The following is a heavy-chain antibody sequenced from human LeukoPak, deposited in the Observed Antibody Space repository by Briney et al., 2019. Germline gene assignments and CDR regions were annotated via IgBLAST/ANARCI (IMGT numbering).Heavy chain of an antibody. CDR3: ARIKMAGYSSSWSFDY. D-gene: IGHD6-13*01. Sequence: PSETLSLTCTVSGGSISSGSYYWSWIRQPPGKGLEWIGYIYYSGSTNYNPSLKSRVTISVDTSKNQFSLKLSSVTAADTAVYYCARIKMAGYSSSWSFDYWGQGTLVTVSS. J-gene: IGHJ4*02. CDR1: GGSISSGSYY. V-gene: IGHV4-61*01. CDR2: IYYSGST.